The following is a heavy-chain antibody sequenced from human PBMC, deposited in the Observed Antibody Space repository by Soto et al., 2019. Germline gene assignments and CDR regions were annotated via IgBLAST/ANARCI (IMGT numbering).Heavy chain of an antibody. D-gene: IGHD5-12*01. CDR2: IRSKANSYAT. Sequence: PGGSLRLSCAASGFTFSGSAMHWVRQASGKGLEWVGRIRSKANSYATAYAASVKGRFTISRDDSKNTAYLQMNSLKTEDTAVYYCTSPVEMATITRPFDYWGQGTLVTVSS. V-gene: IGHV3-73*01. J-gene: IGHJ4*02. CDR1: GFTFSGSA. CDR3: TSPVEMATITRPFDY.